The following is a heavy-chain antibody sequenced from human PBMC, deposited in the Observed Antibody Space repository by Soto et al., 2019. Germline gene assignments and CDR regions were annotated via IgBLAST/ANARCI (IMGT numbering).Heavy chain of an antibody. Sequence: QLQLQESGSGLVKPSQTLSLTCAVSGGSISSGGYSWSWIRQPPGKGLEWIGYIYHSGSTYYNPSLKSRVTISVDRAKNQFSLKLSSVTAADSAVYYCDGVRGPYCGGECYPPTPNWFDPWGQGTLVTVSS. J-gene: IGHJ5*02. V-gene: IGHV4-30-2*01. CDR3: DGVRGPYCGGECYPPTPNWFDP. CDR2: IYHSGST. D-gene: IGHD2-21*01. CDR1: GGSISSGGYS.